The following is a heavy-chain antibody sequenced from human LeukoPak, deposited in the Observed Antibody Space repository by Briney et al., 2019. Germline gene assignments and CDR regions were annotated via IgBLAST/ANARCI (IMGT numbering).Heavy chain of an antibody. CDR3: ARDYGSGSFYYYYYGMDV. V-gene: IGHV3-30*04. CDR2: ISYDGSNK. J-gene: IGHJ6*04. Sequence: GGSLRLSCAASGFTFSSYAMHWVRQAPGKGLEWVAVISYDGSNKYYADSVKGRFTISRDNSKNPLYLQMNSLRAEDTAVYYCARDYGSGSFYYYYYGMDVWGKGTTVTVSS. CDR1: GFTFSSYA. D-gene: IGHD3-10*01.